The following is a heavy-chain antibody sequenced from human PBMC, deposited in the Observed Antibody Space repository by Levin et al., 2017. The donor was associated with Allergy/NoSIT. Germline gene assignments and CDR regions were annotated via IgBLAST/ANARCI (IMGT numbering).Heavy chain of an antibody. CDR1: GGSISSGSYY. CDR3: ARGGSGWAYYFDY. J-gene: IGHJ4*02. Sequence: PSETLSLTCTVSGGSISSGSYYWSWIRQPAGKGLEWIGRIYASGSTNYNPSLKSRVTISVDTSKNQFSLKLSSVTAADTAVYYCARGGSGWAYYFDYWGQGTLVTVSS. D-gene: IGHD6-19*01. CDR2: IYASGST. V-gene: IGHV4-61*02.